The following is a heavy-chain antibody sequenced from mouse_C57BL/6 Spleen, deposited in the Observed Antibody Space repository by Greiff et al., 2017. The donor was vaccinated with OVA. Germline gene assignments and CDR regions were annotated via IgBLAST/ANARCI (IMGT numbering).Heavy chain of an antibody. Sequence: EVKVEESGGGLVKPGGSLKLSCAASGFTFSDYGMHWVRQAPEKGLEWVAYISSGSSTIYYADTVKGRFTISRDNAKNTLFLQMTSLRSEDTAMYYCASDTTVVLDYWGQGTTLTVSS. CDR2: ISSGSSTI. CDR3: ASDTTVVLDY. CDR1: GFTFSDYG. V-gene: IGHV5-17*01. J-gene: IGHJ2*01. D-gene: IGHD1-1*01.